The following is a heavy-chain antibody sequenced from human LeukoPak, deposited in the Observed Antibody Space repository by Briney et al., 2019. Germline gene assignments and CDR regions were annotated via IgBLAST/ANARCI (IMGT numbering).Heavy chain of an antibody. Sequence: GGSLRLSCAASGFTFSSYAMSWVRQAPGKGLEWVSAISGSGGSTYYADSVKGRFTISRGNSKNTLYLQMNSLRAEDTAVYYCAKVPYCSSTSCSHRDYWGQGTLVTVSS. CDR3: AKVPYCSSTSCSHRDY. V-gene: IGHV3-23*01. CDR1: GFTFSSYA. J-gene: IGHJ4*02. CDR2: ISGSGGST. D-gene: IGHD2-2*01.